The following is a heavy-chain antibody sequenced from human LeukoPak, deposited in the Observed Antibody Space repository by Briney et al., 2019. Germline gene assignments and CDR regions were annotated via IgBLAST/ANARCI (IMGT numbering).Heavy chain of an antibody. V-gene: IGHV1-24*01. CDR3: ATNVRRYSSGWYPGDFDY. CDR2: FYPEDGET. CDR1: GYTLTELS. J-gene: IGHJ4*02. D-gene: IGHD6-19*01. Sequence: ASVKVSCKVSGYTLTELSMHWVRQAPGKGLEWRGGFYPEDGETIYAQKFQGRVTMTEDTSTDTAYMELSSLRSEDTAVYYCATNVRRYSSGWYPGDFDYWGQGTLVTVSS.